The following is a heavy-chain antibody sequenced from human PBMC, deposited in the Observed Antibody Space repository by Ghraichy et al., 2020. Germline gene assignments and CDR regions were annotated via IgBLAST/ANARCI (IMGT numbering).Heavy chain of an antibody. CDR1: GFPFSSYS. J-gene: IGHJ6*02. V-gene: IGHV3-48*02. CDR3: ARGPRVVRFYYYDGMEV. Sequence: GGSLRLSCVGSGFPFSSYSFNWVRQSPGKGLEWVSYITGGGRTKTYADSVKGRFTISRDNAQNSLYLQMNSLRDEDTAVYYCARGPRVVRFYYYDGMEVWGHGTTVTGSS. D-gene: IGHD4-23*01. CDR2: ITGGGRTK.